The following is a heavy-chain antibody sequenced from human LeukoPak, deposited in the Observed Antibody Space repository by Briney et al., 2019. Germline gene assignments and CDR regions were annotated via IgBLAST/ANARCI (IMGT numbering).Heavy chain of an antibody. CDR1: GYTFTSCG. CDR2: ISAYNGNT. J-gene: IGHJ4*02. V-gene: IGHV1-18*01. CDR3: AALRDYGDLNGHYFDY. D-gene: IGHD4-17*01. Sequence: ASVKVSCKASGYTFTSCGISWVRQAPGQGLEWMGWISAYNGNTNYAQKLQGRVTMTTDTSTSTAYMELRSLRSDDTAVYYCAALRDYGDLNGHYFDYWGQGTLVTVSS.